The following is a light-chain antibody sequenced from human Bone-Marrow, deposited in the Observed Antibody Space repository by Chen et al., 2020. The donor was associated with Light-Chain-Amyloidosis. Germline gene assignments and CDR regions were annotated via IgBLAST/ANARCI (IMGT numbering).Light chain of an antibody. CDR1: SGYSNYK. Sequence: QPVLTQPPSASASLGASVTLTCTLSSGYSNYKVDWYQQRPGKGPRFVMRVGTGGIVGSKGDGIPDRFSVLGSGLNRYLTIKNIQEEDESDYHCGADDGSGSNWVFGGGTKLTVL. CDR2: VGTGGIVG. CDR3: GADDGSGSNWV. J-gene: IGLJ2*01. V-gene: IGLV9-49*01.